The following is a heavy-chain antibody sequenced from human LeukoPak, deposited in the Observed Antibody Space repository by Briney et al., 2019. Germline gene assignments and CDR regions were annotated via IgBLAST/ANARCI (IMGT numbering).Heavy chain of an antibody. Sequence: ASVKVSCKASGYTFTSYDINWLRQATGQGLEWMGWMNPNSGNTGYAQKFQGRVTMTRNTSISTAYMELSSLRSEDTVVYYCARRLFSAVTREDWSDPWSQGTLVTVSS. J-gene: IGHJ5*02. V-gene: IGHV1-8*01. CDR1: GYTFTSYD. CDR2: MNPNSGNT. D-gene: IGHD4-17*01. CDR3: ARRLFSAVTREDWSDP.